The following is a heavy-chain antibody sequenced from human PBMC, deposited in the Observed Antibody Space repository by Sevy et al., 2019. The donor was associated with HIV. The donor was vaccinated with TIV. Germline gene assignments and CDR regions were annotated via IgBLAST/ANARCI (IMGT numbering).Heavy chain of an antibody. CDR3: AGDPSITIIRGVIIPSNNNWFDP. J-gene: IGHJ5*02. CDR1: GGSISSYY. CDR2: IYTSGST. V-gene: IGHV4-4*07. Sequence: SETQSLTCTVSGGSISSYYWSWIRQSAGKGLEWIGRIYTSGSTNYNPSLKSRVTMSIDTSKNQFSLKLNSVTAADTAVYYCAGDPSITIIRGVIIPSNNNWFDPWGQGTLVTVSS. D-gene: IGHD3-10*01.